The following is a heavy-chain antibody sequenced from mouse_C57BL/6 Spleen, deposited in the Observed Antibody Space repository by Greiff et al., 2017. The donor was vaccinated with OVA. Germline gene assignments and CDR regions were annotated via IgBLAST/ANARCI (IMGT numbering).Heavy chain of an antibody. CDR1: GFTFSDYG. Sequence: EVQRVESGGGLVKPGGSLKLSCAASGFTFSDYGMHWVRQAPEKGLEWVAYISSGSSTIYYADTVKGRFTISRDNAKNTLFLQMTSLRSEDTAMDYCANNGNFYAMDYWGQGTSVTVSS. CDR2: ISSGSSTI. J-gene: IGHJ4*01. V-gene: IGHV5-17*01. CDR3: ANNGNFYAMDY. D-gene: IGHD2-1*01.